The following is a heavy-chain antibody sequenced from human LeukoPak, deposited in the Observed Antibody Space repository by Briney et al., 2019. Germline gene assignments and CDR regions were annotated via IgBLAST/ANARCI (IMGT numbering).Heavy chain of an antibody. CDR1: GGTFSSYA. D-gene: IGHD3-22*01. V-gene: IGHV1-69*13. Sequence: ASVKVSCKASGGTFSSYAISWVRQAPGQGLEWMGGIIPIFGTANYAQKFQGRVTITADESTSTAYMELSSQRSEDTAVYYCARSSRYYDSSGLQAYYFDYWGQGTLVTVSS. CDR2: IIPIFGTA. CDR3: ARSSRYYDSSGLQAYYFDY. J-gene: IGHJ4*02.